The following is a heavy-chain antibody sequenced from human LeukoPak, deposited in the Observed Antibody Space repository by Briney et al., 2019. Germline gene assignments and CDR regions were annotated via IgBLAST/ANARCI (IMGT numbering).Heavy chain of an antibody. D-gene: IGHD3-22*01. CDR3: AKLSYVADSSVYYFLAFDT. V-gene: IGHV3-23*01. J-gene: IGHJ3*02. CDR1: GFTFSSYG. CDR2: MSDSGDST. Sequence: GGSLRLSCAASGFTFSSYGMSWVRQAPGKGLEWVSAMSDSGDSTYYADCVKGRFTISRDNSKNTLYLQMNRLRAEYTAVYYCAKLSYVADSSVYYFLAFDTGAKGQWSPSLQ.